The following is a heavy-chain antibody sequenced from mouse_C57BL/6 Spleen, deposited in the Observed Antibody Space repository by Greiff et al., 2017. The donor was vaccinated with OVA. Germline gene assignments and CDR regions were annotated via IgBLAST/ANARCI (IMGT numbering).Heavy chain of an antibody. CDR3: ARSGYYGSSHYFDD. J-gene: IGHJ2*01. V-gene: IGHV1-54*01. D-gene: IGHD1-1*01. CDR2: INPGSGGT. CDR1: GYAFTNYL. Sequence: QVQLQQSGAELVRPGTSVKVSCKASGYAFTNYLIEWVKQRPGQGLEWIGVINPGSGGTNYNEKFKGKATLTADKSSSTAYMQLSSLTSEDSAVYFCARSGYYGSSHYFDDWGKGTTLTVSS.